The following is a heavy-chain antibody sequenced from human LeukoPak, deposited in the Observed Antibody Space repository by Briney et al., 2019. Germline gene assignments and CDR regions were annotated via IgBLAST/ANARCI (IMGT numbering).Heavy chain of an antibody. Sequence: SETLSLTCTVSGYSISSGYYWGWIRQPPGKGLEWIGSIYHSGSTYYNPSLKSRVTISVDTSKNQFSLKLSSVTAADTAVYYCARDRRSGSYYSYFDYWGQGTLVTVSS. CDR2: IYHSGST. V-gene: IGHV4-38-2*02. CDR3: ARDRRSGSYYSYFDY. D-gene: IGHD1-26*01. CDR1: GYSISSGYY. J-gene: IGHJ4*02.